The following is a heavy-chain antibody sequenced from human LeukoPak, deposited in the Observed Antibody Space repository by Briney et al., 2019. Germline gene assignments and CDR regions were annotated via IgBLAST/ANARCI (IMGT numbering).Heavy chain of an antibody. J-gene: IGHJ5*02. CDR1: GFTFNHYA. CDR3: AKDPTSVGGRHDWLLDS. D-gene: IGHD3-9*01. CDR2: IGFGDDSA. Sequence: GGSLRLSCAASGFTFNHYAMSWVRQAPGKGLEWVSTIGFGDDSAYYADSVKGRFTISRDNSKNTLYLQMNYLRAEDTAVYYCAKDPTSVGGRHDWLLDSWGQGTLVTVSS. V-gene: IGHV3-23*01.